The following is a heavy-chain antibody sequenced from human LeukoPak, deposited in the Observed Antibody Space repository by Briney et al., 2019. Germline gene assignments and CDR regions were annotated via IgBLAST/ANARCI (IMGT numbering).Heavy chain of an antibody. CDR3: ARAVTVVTRGGLVFDY. D-gene: IGHD2-21*02. J-gene: IGHJ4*02. CDR1: GFTFSSYS. CDR2: IGSSSNTI. V-gene: IGHV3-48*02. Sequence: PGGSLRLSCAASGFTFSSYSMNWVRQAPGKGLEWVSYIGSSSNTIYYADSVKGRFTISRDNAKNSLFLQMNSLRDEDTSVYYCARAVTVVTRGGLVFDYWCQGTLVTVSS.